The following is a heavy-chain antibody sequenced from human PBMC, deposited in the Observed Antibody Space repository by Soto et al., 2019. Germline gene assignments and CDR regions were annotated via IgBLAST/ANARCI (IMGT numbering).Heavy chain of an antibody. CDR2: ISVYNGET. D-gene: IGHD4-17*01. J-gene: IGHJ4*02. CDR1: GYTFTSYG. V-gene: IGHV1-18*01. CDR3: ARSLLPVRSVTTNSVIGY. Sequence: QIHLVQSGAEVKKPGASVKVSCKASGYTFTSYGISWVRQAPGQGLEWMGWISVYNGETKYAQNLQGRVTMTTDTSTSTAYMELGSLRSDDTAVYCCARSLLPVRSVTTNSVIGYWGQGTLVTVSS.